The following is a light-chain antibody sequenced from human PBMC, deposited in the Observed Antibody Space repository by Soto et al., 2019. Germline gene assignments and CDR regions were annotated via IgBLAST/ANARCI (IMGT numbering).Light chain of an antibody. J-gene: IGKJ1*01. CDR1: QSISSW. Sequence: EIQMTQSPSTLSASVGDRVTITCRASQSISSWLAWYQQKPGKAPKLLIYQASSLEGGVPSRFRGSGSGTEFTLTISSLQPDDFATYFCQQYNSDPWTFGQGTKVEIK. V-gene: IGKV1-5*03. CDR2: QAS. CDR3: QQYNSDPWT.